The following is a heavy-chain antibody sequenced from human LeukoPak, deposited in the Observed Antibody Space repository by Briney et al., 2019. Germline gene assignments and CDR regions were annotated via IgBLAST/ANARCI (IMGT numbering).Heavy chain of an antibody. CDR1: GDSISSSNYY. J-gene: IGHJ4*02. Sequence: PSETLSLTCTVSGDSISSSNYYWGWIRQPPGKGLEWIGAIYYSGNTYYNPSLKSRVTISVDTSENQFSLKLSSVAAADTAVYYCATSGLSRFGSWGQGTLVTVSS. V-gene: IGHV4-39*07. D-gene: IGHD2/OR15-2a*01. CDR2: IYYSGNT. CDR3: ATSGLSRFGS.